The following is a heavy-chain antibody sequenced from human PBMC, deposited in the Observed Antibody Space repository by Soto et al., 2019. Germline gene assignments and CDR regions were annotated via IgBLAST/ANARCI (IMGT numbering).Heavy chain of an antibody. V-gene: IGHV3-11*01. Sequence: QVPLVESGGGLVKPGGSLRLSCAASGFTFSDYYMSWIRQAPGKGLEWVSYISRSGDTIYYADSVKGRLTISRDNAKNSLYLQMNSLRAEDTAVYYCARDRKSSGSYYFDYWGQGTLVTVSS. CDR2: ISRSGDTI. D-gene: IGHD6-19*01. CDR1: GFTFSDYY. CDR3: ARDRKSSGSYYFDY. J-gene: IGHJ4*02.